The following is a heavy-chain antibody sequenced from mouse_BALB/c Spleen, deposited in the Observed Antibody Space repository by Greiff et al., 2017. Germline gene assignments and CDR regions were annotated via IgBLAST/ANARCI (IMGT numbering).Heavy chain of an antibody. CDR2: IDPANGNT. CDR3: ARSDYRSAMDY. D-gene: IGHD5-5*01. CDR1: GFNIKDTY. V-gene: IGHV14-3*02. J-gene: IGHJ4*01. Sequence: EVQLQESGAELVKPGASVKLSCTASGFNIKDTYMHWVKQRPEQGLEWIGRIDPANGNTKYDPKFQGKATITADTSSNTAYLQLSSLTSEDTAVYYCARSDYRSAMDYWGQGTSVTVSS.